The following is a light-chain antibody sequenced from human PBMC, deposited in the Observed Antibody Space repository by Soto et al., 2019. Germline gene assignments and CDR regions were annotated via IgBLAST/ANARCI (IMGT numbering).Light chain of an antibody. CDR3: KQYGYLGT. Sequence: EIVMTQSPATLSLSPGGSATLSCRASQSISGTLAWYQQKPGQAPRLLIYGASTRATSFQARFSGSGSGTEFTLTIRRLEPEDFAVYYCKQYGYLGTFGQGTKVDIK. J-gene: IGKJ1*01. CDR2: GAS. V-gene: IGKV3-15*01. CDR1: QSISGT.